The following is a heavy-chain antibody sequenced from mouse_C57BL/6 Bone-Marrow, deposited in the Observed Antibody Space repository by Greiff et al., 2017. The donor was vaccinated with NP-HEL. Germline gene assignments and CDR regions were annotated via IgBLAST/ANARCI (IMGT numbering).Heavy chain of an antibody. J-gene: IGHJ2*01. Sequence: EVKLQESGPGLVKPSQSLSLTCSVTGYSITSGYYWNWIRQSPGNKLEWMGYISYDGSNNYNPSLKNRTTITRDTSKNQFILKLNSVTTEDSATYYCANGYDGVDYWGTGPTLTVSS. CDR2: ISYDGSN. D-gene: IGHD2-2*01. V-gene: IGHV3-6*01. CDR1: GYSITSGYY. CDR3: ANGYDGVDY.